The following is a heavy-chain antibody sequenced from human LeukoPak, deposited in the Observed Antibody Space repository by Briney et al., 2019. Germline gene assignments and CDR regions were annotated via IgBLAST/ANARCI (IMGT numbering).Heavy chain of an antibody. D-gene: IGHD5-24*01. J-gene: IGHJ4*02. CDR1: GYSFASYW. Sequence: GESLKISCKGSGYSFASYWIGWVRLMPRKGLEWMGIIYPRDSDTRYSPSFQGQVTISADKSISTAYLQWSSLKASDTAMYYCARQDGRALYYFDYWGQGALVTVSS. CDR3: ARQDGRALYYFDY. V-gene: IGHV5-51*01. CDR2: IYPRDSDT.